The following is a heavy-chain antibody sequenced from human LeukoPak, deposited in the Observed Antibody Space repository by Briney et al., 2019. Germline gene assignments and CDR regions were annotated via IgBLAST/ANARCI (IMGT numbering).Heavy chain of an antibody. CDR3: ARGPPESTSSDS. CDR1: GYTFSSYD. J-gene: IGHJ4*02. Sequence: ASVKVSCKASGYTFSSYDVNWVRQAAGQGLEWIGWMRPNNGNTGYAQKFQDRVTMTRDTSINTAYMELRSLTSEDTAVYYCARGPPESTSSDSWGQGTLVTIPS. V-gene: IGHV1-8*01. CDR2: MRPNNGNT. D-gene: IGHD2-2*01.